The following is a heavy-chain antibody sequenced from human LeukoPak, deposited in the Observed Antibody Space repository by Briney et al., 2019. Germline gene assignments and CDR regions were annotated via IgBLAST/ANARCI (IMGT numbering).Heavy chain of an antibody. CDR1: GFTFSSYA. D-gene: IGHD1-26*01. CDR3: AKDVWGHAYFDY. J-gene: IGHJ4*02. Sequence: GGSLRLSXAASGFTFSSYAMSWVRQAPGKGLEWVSAISGSGGSTYYADSMKGRFTISRDNSKNTLYLQMNSLRAEDTAVYYCAKDVWGHAYFDYWGQGTLVTVSS. V-gene: IGHV3-23*01. CDR2: ISGSGGST.